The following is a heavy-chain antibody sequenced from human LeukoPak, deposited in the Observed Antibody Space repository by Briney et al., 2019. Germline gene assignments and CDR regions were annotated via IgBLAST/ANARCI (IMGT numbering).Heavy chain of an antibody. Sequence: PETLSLTCTVSGGSISSYYWSWIRQPPGKGLEWIGYIYYSGSTNYNPSLKSRVTISVDTSKNQFSLKLSSVTAADTAVYYCARAGGAYYDSSGYYCDYWGQGTLVTVSS. CDR1: GGSISSYY. V-gene: IGHV4-59*12. J-gene: IGHJ4*02. D-gene: IGHD3-22*01. CDR2: IYYSGST. CDR3: ARAGGAYYDSSGYYCDY.